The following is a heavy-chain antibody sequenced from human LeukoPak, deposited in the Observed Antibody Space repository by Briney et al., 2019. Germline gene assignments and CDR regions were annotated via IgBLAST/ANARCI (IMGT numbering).Heavy chain of an antibody. CDR3: AKDIAAAGLVVYYYYGMDV. CDR1: GFTFDDYA. J-gene: IGHJ6*02. V-gene: IGHV3-9*01. D-gene: IGHD6-13*01. CDR2: ISWNSGSI. Sequence: GGSLRLSCAASGFTFDDYAMHWVRQAPGKGLEWVSGISWNSGSIGYADSVKGRFTISRDNAKNSLYLQMNSLRAEDTALYYCAKDIAAAGLVVYYYYGMDVWGQGTTVTVSS.